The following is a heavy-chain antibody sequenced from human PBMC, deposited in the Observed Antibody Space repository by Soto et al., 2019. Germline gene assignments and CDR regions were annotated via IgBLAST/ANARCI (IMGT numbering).Heavy chain of an antibody. V-gene: IGHV1-2*04. CDR1: GYTFAGYY. CDR3: AKGQLVSGSYYYYGMDV. CDR2: INPNSGGT. J-gene: IGHJ6*02. D-gene: IGHD6-13*01. Sequence: ASVKVSCKASGYTFAGYYMHWVRQAPGQGLEWMGWINPNSGGTNYAQKFQGWVTMTRDTSISTAYMELSRLRSDDTAVYYCAKGQLVSGSYYYYGMDVWGQGTTVTVSS.